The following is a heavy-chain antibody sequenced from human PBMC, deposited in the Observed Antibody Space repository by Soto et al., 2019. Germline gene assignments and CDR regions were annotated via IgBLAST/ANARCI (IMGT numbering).Heavy chain of an antibody. CDR1: GGTFSSYA. CDR2: IIPIFGTA. D-gene: IGHD2-2*01. J-gene: IGHJ6*02. CDR3: ATRQTQRDVVVPAAIPLVYYGMDV. Sequence: SVKVSCKASGGTFSSYAISWVRQAPGQGLEWMGGIIPIFGTANYAQKFQGRVTITADESTSTAYMELSSLRSEDTAVNYCATRQTQRDVVVPAAIPLVYYGMDVWGQGTTVTVSS. V-gene: IGHV1-69*13.